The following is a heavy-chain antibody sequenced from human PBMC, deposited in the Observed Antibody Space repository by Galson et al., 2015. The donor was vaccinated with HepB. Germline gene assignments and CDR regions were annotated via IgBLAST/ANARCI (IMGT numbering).Heavy chain of an antibody. J-gene: IGHJ6*03. CDR2: MNPNSGNT. D-gene: IGHD3-3*01. Sequence: SVKVSCKASGYTFTSYDINWVRQATGQGLEWMGWMNPNSGNTGYAQKFQGRVTMTRNTSISTAYMELSSLRSEDTAVYYCARRSPLRFLEWLEAGDFDYYMDVWGKGTTVTVSS. V-gene: IGHV1-8*01. CDR3: ARRSPLRFLEWLEAGDFDYYMDV. CDR1: GYTFTSYD.